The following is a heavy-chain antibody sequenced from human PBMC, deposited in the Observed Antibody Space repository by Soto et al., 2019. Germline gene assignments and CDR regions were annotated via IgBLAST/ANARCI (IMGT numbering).Heavy chain of an antibody. CDR1: GYTFTSYG. J-gene: IGHJ3*02. D-gene: IGHD3-22*01. V-gene: IGHV1-18*01. CDR3: ARAGWVDSSGYYYPSAFDI. CDR2: ISAYNGNT. Sequence: GASVKVSCKASGYTFTSYGISWVRQAPGQGLEWMGWISAYNGNTNYAQKLQGRVTMTTDTSTSTAYMELRSLRSDDTAVYYCARAGWVDSSGYYYPSAFDIWGQGTMVTVSS.